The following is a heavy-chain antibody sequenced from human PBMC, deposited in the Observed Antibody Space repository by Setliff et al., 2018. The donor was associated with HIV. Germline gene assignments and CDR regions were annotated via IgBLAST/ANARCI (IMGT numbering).Heavy chain of an antibody. CDR3: VGPDYEDPQGGQ. D-gene: IGHD3-22*01. V-gene: IGHV3-48*03. Sequence: GSLRLSCEASGFTFSDYEMSWVRQAPGKGLEWVSYISTNDGTVYYADSVKGRFTVSRDNAENSLSLQMYSLRAEDTAVYYCVGPDYEDPQGGQWGQGTLVTVSS. CDR2: ISTNDGTV. J-gene: IGHJ1*01. CDR1: GFTFSDYE.